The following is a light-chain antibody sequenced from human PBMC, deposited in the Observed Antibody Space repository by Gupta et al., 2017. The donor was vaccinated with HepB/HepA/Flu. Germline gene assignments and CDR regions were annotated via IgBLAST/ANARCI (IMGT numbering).Light chain of an antibody. CDR2: DAS. V-gene: IGKV1-33*01. CDR1: DDISVY. CDR3: QQYDSRRPYT. Sequence: DIQMTQSPSSLSASVGDRITITCQASDDISVYLSWYQHSPGKAPKLLIYDASKLQTGVPSRFYGSGCGTDLPFTIDTRQAEDGALYYCQQYDSRRPYTFGQGSKVEI. J-gene: IGKJ2*01.